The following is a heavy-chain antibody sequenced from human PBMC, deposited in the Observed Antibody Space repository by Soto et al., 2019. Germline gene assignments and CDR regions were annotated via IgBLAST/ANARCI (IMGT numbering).Heavy chain of an antibody. J-gene: IGHJ3*02. CDR3: ARDTGYDHDAFDI. V-gene: IGHV1-46*01. CDR2: INPTGTMT. CDR1: GYTFITSYY. Sequence: SVKVSCKASGYTFITSYYTHWVRQAPGQGLEWMGIINPTGTMTKYSERFQGRLTMTRDTSTSTDYMELSTLTSEDTAVYFCARDTGYDHDAFDIWGQGTMVTVSS. D-gene: IGHD5-12*01.